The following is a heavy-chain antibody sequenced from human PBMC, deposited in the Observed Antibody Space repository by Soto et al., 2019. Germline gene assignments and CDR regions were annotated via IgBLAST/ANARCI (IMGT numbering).Heavy chain of an antibody. CDR3: ARRYRDVGVGSAGKRYYYVMDV. J-gene: IGHJ6*02. V-gene: IGHV4-59*01. CDR2: IYNSGST. CDR1: AGSINTYY. D-gene: IGHD2-2*01. Sequence: PSETMSLTCSLAAGSINTYYWSWNRQPPGKGIEWICYIYNSGSTSYNTSRKSRVTISVDTSKSQFSLTLSSVTAADTAVYYCARRYRDVGVGSAGKRYYYVMDVWGHGTTVTVSS.